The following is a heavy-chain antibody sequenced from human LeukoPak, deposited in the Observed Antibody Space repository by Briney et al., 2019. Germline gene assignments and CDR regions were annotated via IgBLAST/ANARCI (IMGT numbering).Heavy chain of an antibody. J-gene: IGHJ4*02. V-gene: IGHV4-31*03. CDR2: IYYSGST. D-gene: IGHD4-23*01. CDR3: ARTPRMVTGFDY. CDR1: GGSISSGGYY. Sequence: SQTLSLTCTVSGGSISSGGYYWSWIRQHPGKGLEWIGYIYYSGSTNYNPSLKSRATISVDTSKNQFSLKLSSVTAADTAVYYCARTPRMVTGFDYWGQGTLVTVSS.